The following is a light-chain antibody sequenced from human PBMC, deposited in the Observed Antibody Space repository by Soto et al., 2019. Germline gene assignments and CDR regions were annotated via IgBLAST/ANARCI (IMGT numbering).Light chain of an antibody. Sequence: QSVLTQPASASGSPGQSITISCTGTSSDVGSYSLVSWYQQYPGKAPKLMIYEVTKRPSGVSNRFSAAKSGSTASLTISGLQAEEEADYYCCSYAESSTLVSGGGTKLTVL. CDR2: EVT. CDR1: SSDVGSYSL. J-gene: IGLJ2*01. CDR3: CSYAESSTLV. V-gene: IGLV2-23*02.